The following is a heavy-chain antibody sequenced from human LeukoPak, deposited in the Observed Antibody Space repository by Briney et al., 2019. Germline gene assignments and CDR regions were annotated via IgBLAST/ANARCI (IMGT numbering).Heavy chain of an antibody. CDR2: ISGSGGST. D-gene: IGHD3-9*01. Sequence: GGSLRLSCAASGFTFSSYGMHWVRQAPGKGLEWVSAISGSGGSTYYADSVKGRFTISRDNSKNTLYLQMNSLRAEDTAVYYCANGGLYYDILTGYSASYYFDYWGQGTLVTVSS. J-gene: IGHJ4*02. CDR3: ANGGLYYDILTGYSASYYFDY. CDR1: GFTFSSYG. V-gene: IGHV3-23*01.